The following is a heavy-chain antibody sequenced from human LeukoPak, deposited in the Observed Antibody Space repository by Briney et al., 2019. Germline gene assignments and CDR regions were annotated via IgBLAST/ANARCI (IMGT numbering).Heavy chain of an antibody. CDR3: ARDEGSFDI. J-gene: IGHJ3*02. CDR1: GGTFSSYA. V-gene: IGHV1-18*01. Sequence: ASVKVSCKASGGTFSSYAISWVRQAPGQGLEWMGWISGYNGNTNYAQRLQGRVTLTTDTSTSTAYMELRSLTSDDTAVYYCARDEGSFDIWGQGTLVTVSS. CDR2: ISGYNGNT.